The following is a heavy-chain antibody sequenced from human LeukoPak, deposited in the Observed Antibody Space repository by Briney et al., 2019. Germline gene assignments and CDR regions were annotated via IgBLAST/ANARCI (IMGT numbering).Heavy chain of an antibody. CDR2: INPSGGST. CDR3: ARVPGGYYDSSGVNAFDI. V-gene: IGHV1-46*01. CDR1: GYTFTSYY. Sequence: ASVKVSCKASGYTFTSYYMHWVRQAPGQGLEWMGIINPSGGSTSYAQKFQGRVTMTRDTSTSTVYMELSSLRSEDTAVYYCARVPGGYYDSSGVNAFDIWGQGTMVTVSS. D-gene: IGHD3-22*01. J-gene: IGHJ3*02.